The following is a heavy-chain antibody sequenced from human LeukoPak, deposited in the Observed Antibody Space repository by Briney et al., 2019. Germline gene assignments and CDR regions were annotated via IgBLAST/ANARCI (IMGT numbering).Heavy chain of an antibody. V-gene: IGHV4-59*08. J-gene: IGHJ4*02. CDR1: GGSISSYY. D-gene: IGHD5-12*01. CDR2: IYYSGST. Sequence: PSETLSLTCTVSGGSISSYYWTWIRQPPGKGLEWIGYIYYSGSTNYNPSLESRVTMSVDTSKNQFSLKLSSVTAADTAVYYCARRGPSAYEFDYWGQGTLVTVSS. CDR3: ARRGPSAYEFDY.